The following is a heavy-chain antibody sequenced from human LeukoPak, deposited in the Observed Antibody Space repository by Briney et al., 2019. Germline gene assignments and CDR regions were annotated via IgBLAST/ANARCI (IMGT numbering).Heavy chain of an antibody. CDR1: GFTFSSYA. J-gene: IGHJ3*02. CDR2: ISYDGSNK. D-gene: IGHD4-17*01. V-gene: IGHV3-30-3*01. Sequence: GGSLRLSCAASGFTFSSYAMHWVRQAPGKGLEWVAVISYDGSNKYYADSVKGRFTISRDNSKNTLYLQMSSLRAEDTAVYYCARAGDSLPDAFDIWGQGTMVTVSS. CDR3: ARAGDSLPDAFDI.